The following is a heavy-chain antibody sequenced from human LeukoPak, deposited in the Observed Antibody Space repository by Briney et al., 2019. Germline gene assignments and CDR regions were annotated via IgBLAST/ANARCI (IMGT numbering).Heavy chain of an antibody. D-gene: IGHD1-26*01. J-gene: IGHJ4*02. V-gene: IGHV3-49*04. CDR2: IRNKAYGGTT. CDR1: GFTLGDYA. Sequence: AGGSLRLSCTASGFTLGDYAMSWVRQAPGKGLEWVGFIRNKAYGGTTQYAASVKGRFTISRDESKSIAYLQMNSLKTEDSAVYYCTREIDSGSYYVDYWGQGTLVTVSS. CDR3: TREIDSGSYYVDY.